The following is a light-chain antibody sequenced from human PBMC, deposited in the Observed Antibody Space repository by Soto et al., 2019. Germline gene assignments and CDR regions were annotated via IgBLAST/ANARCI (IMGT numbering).Light chain of an antibody. V-gene: IGKV1-39*01. CDR2: AAS. Sequence: DIQMTQSPSSLSASIGDRVTIPCRASQDISWYLNWYQQKPGKAPKLLIYAASTLQSGVPSRFSGSGSGTDFTLTISSLQPEDFGIYYCQQSYSLPLTFGGGTKVETK. CDR3: QQSYSLPLT. J-gene: IGKJ4*01. CDR1: QDISWY.